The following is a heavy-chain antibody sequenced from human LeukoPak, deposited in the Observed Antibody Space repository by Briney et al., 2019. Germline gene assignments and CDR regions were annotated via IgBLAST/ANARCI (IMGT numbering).Heavy chain of an antibody. V-gene: IGHV3-23*01. D-gene: IGHD4-11*01. CDR3: AKRDYSNFDY. CDR1: GFTFTNYA. Sequence: GGSLRLSCAASGFTFTNYAMTWVRQAPGKGLEWVSVISGSGGSTYYTDSVKGRFTISRDNSKNTLYLQMNSLRAEDTAVYYCAKRDYSNFDYWGQGILVTVSP. CDR2: ISGSGGST. J-gene: IGHJ4*02.